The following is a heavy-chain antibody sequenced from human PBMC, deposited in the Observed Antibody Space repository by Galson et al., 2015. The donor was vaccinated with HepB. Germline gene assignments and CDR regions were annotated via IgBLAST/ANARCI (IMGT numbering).Heavy chain of an antibody. Sequence: SVKVSCKASGYTFTSYDINWVRQATGQGLEWMGWMNPNSGNTGYAQKFQGRVTMTRNTSISTAYMELSSLRSEDTAVYYCARDRYYDFWSGYFDSSAGDYYYMDVWGKGTTVTVSS. CDR2: MNPNSGNT. J-gene: IGHJ6*03. D-gene: IGHD3-3*01. V-gene: IGHV1-8*01. CDR3: ARDRYYDFWSGYFDSSAGDYYYMDV. CDR1: GYTFTSYD.